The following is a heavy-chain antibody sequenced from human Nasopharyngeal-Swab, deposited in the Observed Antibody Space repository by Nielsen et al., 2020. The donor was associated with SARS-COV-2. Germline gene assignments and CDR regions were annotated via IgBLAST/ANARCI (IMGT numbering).Heavy chain of an antibody. J-gene: IGHJ3*02. CDR1: GFTFSSYS. CDR3: ARVRSLAGHDAFDI. D-gene: IGHD6-19*01. V-gene: IGHV3-21*01. CDR2: ISSSSSYI. Sequence: GGSLRLSCAASGFTFSSYSMNWVRQAPGKGLEWVSSISSSSSYIYYADSVKGRFTISRDNAKNSLYLQMNSLRAEDTAVYYCARVRSLAGHDAFDIWGQGTIVTVSS.